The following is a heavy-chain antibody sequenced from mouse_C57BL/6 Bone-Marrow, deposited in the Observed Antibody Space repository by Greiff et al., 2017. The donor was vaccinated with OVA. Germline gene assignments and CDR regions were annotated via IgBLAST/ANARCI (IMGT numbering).Heavy chain of an antibody. J-gene: IGHJ1*03. CDR1: GYTFTSYW. V-gene: IGHV1-50*01. CDR3: ARRWYFDV. CDR2: IDPSDSYT. Sequence: QVQLKQPGAELVKPGASVKLSCKASGYTFTSYWLPWVKQRPGQGLEWIGEIDPSDSYTNYNQKFKVKATLTVYTSSSTAYMQLSSLTSEDSAVYDCARRWYFDVWGTGTTVTVSS.